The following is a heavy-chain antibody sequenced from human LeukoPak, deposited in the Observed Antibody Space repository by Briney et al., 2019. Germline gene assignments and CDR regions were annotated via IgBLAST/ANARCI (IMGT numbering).Heavy chain of an antibody. D-gene: IGHD1-7*01. J-gene: IGHJ4*02. CDR3: AKGNDWNSRTGFDY. Sequence: GGSLRLSCAASGFTFSSYGMYWVRQAPGKGLEWVAFIRYDGSNEYYTDSVKGRFTISRDNSKNTLYLQMNSLRAEDTAVYYCAKGNDWNSRTGFDYWGQGTLVTVSS. V-gene: IGHV3-30*02. CDR1: GFTFSSYG. CDR2: IRYDGSNE.